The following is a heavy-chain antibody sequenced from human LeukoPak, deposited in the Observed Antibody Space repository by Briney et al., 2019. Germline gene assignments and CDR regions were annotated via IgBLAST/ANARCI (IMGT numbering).Heavy chain of an antibody. V-gene: IGHV3-74*01. J-gene: IGHJ4*02. CDR3: VRDARHTPEW. CDR2: IISDGSSA. Sequence: GGSLRLSCAASGFTFSDYWMHWVRQAPGKGLVWVSRIISDGSSATYADSVKGRFTMSRDNAKSTLYLQMNSLRAEDTAVYYCVRDARHTPEWWGQGTLVTVSS. CDR1: GFTFSDYW. D-gene: IGHD3-3*01.